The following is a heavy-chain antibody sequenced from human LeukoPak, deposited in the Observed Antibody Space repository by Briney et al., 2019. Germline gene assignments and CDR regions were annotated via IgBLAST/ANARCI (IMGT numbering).Heavy chain of an antibody. J-gene: IGHJ4*02. CDR1: GFTFSSYA. V-gene: IGHV3-30-3*01. Sequence: PGRSLRLSCAASGFTFSSYAMHWVRQAPGKGLEWVAVISYDGSNKYYADSVKGRFTISRDNSKNTLYLQMNSLRAEDTAVYYCARVIPRITMVRGPFDYRGQGTLVTVSS. CDR3: ARVIPRITMVRGPFDY. CDR2: ISYDGSNK. D-gene: IGHD3-10*01.